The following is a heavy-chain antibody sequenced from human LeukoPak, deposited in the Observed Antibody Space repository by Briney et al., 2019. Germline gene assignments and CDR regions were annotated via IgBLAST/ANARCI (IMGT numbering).Heavy chain of an antibody. CDR1: GGSISSSSYY. Sequence: SETLSLTCTVSGGSISSSSYYWGWIRQPPGKGLEWLGSIYYSGSTYYNPSLKSRVTISVDTSKNQFSLKLSSVTAADTAVYYCARDHYCSSTSCYILSWWFDPWGQGTLVTISS. J-gene: IGHJ5*02. CDR3: ARDHYCSSTSCYILSWWFDP. V-gene: IGHV4-39*07. CDR2: IYYSGST. D-gene: IGHD2-2*02.